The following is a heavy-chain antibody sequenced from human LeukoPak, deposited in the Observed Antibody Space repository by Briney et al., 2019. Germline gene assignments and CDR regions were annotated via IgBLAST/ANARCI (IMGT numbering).Heavy chain of an antibody. V-gene: IGHV3-23*01. CDR1: GFTFSSSA. D-gene: IGHD6-19*01. J-gene: IGHJ3*02. CDR2: ISNNGGYT. Sequence: PGGSLRLSCAASGFTFSSSAMSWVRQAPGKGLEWVSAISNNGGYTYYADSVQGRFTISRDNSKSTLCLQMNSLRAEDTAVYYCTTDFPGYSSGWYGFDAFDIWGQGTMVTVSS. CDR3: TTDFPGYSSGWYGFDAFDI.